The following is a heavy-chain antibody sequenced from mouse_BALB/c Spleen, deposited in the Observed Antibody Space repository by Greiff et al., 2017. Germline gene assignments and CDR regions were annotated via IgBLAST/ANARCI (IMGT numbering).Heavy chain of an antibody. CDR2: ISYSGST. V-gene: IGHV3-2*02. Sequence: EVQLQQSGPGLVKPSQSLSLTCTVTGYSITSDYAWNWIRQFPGNKLEWMGYISYSGSTSYNPSLKSRISITRDTSKNQFFLQLNSVTTEDTATYYCARSEYYGSPYAMDYWGQGTSVTVSS. J-gene: IGHJ4*01. CDR1: GYSITSDYA. CDR3: ARSEYYGSPYAMDY. D-gene: IGHD1-1*01.